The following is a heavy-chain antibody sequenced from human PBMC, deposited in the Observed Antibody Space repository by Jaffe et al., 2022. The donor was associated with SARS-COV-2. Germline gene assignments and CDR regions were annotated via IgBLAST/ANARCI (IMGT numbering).Heavy chain of an antibody. CDR1: GFTFSSYA. CDR3: AKCGEPTFYYYYYGMDV. Sequence: EVQLLESGGGLVQPGGSLRLSCAASGFTFSSYAMSWVRQAPGKGLEWVSAISGSGGSTYYADSVKGRFTISRDNSKNTLYLQMNSLRAEDTAVYYCAKCGEPTFYYYYYGMDVWGQGTTVTVSS. D-gene: IGHD7-27*01. J-gene: IGHJ6*02. CDR2: ISGSGGST. V-gene: IGHV3-23*01.